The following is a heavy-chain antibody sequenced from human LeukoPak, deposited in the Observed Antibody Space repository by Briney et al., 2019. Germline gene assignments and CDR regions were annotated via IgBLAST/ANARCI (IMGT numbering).Heavy chain of an antibody. D-gene: IGHD5-18*01. V-gene: IGHV1-18*01. CDR2: ISAYNGNT. J-gene: IGHJ6*03. CDR3: ATGYTAMVLHHRGNFYYYYMDV. CDR1: GYTFTSYG. Sequence: AASVKVSCKASGYTFTSYGISWVRQAPGQGLEWMGWISAYNGNTNYAQKLQGRVTMTTDTSTSTAYMELRSLRSDDTAVYYCATGYTAMVLHHRGNFYYYYMDVWGKGTTVTVSS.